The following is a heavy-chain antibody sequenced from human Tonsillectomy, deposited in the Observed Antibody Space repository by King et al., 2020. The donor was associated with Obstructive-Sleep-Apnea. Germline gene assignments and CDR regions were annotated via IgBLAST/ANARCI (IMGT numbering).Heavy chain of an antibody. CDR1: GGSISSSSYY. D-gene: IGHD3-10*01. V-gene: IGHV4-39*07. CDR2: IYYSGST. J-gene: IGHJ6*02. CDR3: AGDVVRGVMGFLDYYGMDV. Sequence: QLQESGPGLVKPSETLSLTCTVSGGSISSSSYYWGWIRQPPGKGLEWIGSIYYSGSTYYNPSLKSRVTISVDTSKNQFSLKLSSVTAADTAVYYCAGDVVRGVMGFLDYYGMDVWGQGTTVTVSS.